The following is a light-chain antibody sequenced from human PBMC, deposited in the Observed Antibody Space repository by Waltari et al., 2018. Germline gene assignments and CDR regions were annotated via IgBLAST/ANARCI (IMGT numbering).Light chain of an antibody. V-gene: IGKV1-5*01. CDR1: QSISTW. J-gene: IGKJ2*01. CDR2: DAS. Sequence: IQLTQSPSSLSASVGDSVTISCRASQSISTWLAWYQQKPGKAPRLLIYDASRLESGVPSMFSGSGSGTEFTLTISSLQPDDFATYYCQQYDSYPHGYTFGQGTKLEIK. CDR3: QQYDSYPHGYT.